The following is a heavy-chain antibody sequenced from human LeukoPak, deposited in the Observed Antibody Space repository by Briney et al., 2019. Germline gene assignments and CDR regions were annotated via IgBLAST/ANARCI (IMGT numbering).Heavy chain of an antibody. CDR1: GGSITNTNY. V-gene: IGHV4-4*02. J-gene: IGHJ4*02. CDR3: AREGGPYRPLDY. Sequence: SGTLSLTCGVSGGSITNTNYWTWVRQPPGKGLEWIGEVNLQGSTNYNPSLMGRVAISVDTSENHISLQLTSVAAADTAVYYCAREGGPYRPLDYSGQGTLVTVSS. CDR2: VNLQGST.